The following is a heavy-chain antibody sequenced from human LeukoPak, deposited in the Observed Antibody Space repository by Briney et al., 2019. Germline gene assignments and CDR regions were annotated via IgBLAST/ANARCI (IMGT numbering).Heavy chain of an antibody. CDR2: ISSSSSYI. CDR1: GFTFSSYS. J-gene: IGHJ6*02. CDR3: ASTYDSSGYWDYYYGMDV. Sequence: PGGSLRLSCAASGFTFSSYSMNWVRQAPGKGLEWISSISSSSSYIYYADSVKGRFTISRDNAKNSLYLQMNSLRAEDTAVYYCASTYDSSGYWDYYYGMDVWGQGTTVTVSS. D-gene: IGHD3-22*01. V-gene: IGHV3-21*01.